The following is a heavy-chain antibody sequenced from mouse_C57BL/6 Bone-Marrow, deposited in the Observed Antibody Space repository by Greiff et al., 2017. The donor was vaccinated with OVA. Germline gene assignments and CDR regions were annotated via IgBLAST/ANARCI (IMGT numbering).Heavy chain of an antibody. V-gene: IGHV1-63*01. Sequence: QVQLQQSGAELVRPGPSVKMSCKASGYTFTNYWIGWAKQRPGHGLEWIGDIYPGGGYTNYNEKFKGKATLTADKSSSTAYMQFSSLTSEDSAIYYCARENYGSSYYFDYWGQGTTLTVSS. CDR2: IYPGGGYT. CDR1: GYTFTNYW. J-gene: IGHJ2*01. CDR3: ARENYGSSYYFDY. D-gene: IGHD1-1*01.